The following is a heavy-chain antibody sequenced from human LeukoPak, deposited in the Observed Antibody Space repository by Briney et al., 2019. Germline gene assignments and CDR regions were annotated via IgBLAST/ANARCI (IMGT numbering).Heavy chain of an antibody. D-gene: IGHD3-3*01. V-gene: IGHV1-2*02. J-gene: IGHJ4*02. CDR1: GYTFTGYY. CDR3: ARGSITIFGVVRKYFDY. CDR2: INPISGGT. Sequence: ASVKVSCKASGYTFTGYYMHWVRQAPGQGLEWMGWINPISGGTNYAQKFQGRVTMTRDTSISTAYMELSRLRSDDTAVYYCARGSITIFGVVRKYFDYWGQGTLVTVSS.